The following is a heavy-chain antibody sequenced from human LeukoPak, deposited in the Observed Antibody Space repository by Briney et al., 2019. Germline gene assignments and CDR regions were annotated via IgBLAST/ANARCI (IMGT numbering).Heavy chain of an antibody. Sequence: PSQTLSLTCAVYGGSFSGYYWSWIRHPPGKGLEWIGEINHSGSTNYNPSLKSRVTISVDTSKNQFSLKLSSVTAADTAVYYCARELPRRRWYGGNWFCAYWGRGTLVTVSS. V-gene: IGHV4-34*01. CDR1: GGSFSGYY. D-gene: IGHD4-23*01. CDR3: ARELPRRRWYGGNWFCAY. J-gene: IGHJ4*02. CDR2: INHSGST.